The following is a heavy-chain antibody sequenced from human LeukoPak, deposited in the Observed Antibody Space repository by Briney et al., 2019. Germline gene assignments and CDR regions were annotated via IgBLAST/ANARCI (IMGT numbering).Heavy chain of an antibody. V-gene: IGHV3-48*01. D-gene: IGHD2-21*02. J-gene: IGHJ3*01. CDR1: GFTFGDYA. CDR3: AKDSYQGDWGLDAFDV. CDR2: ISSSSNTK. Sequence: GGSLRLSCTASGFTFGDYAMSWVRQAPGKGLEWVSFISSSSNTKYNADSVKGRFTISRDNAKNSLNLQMNSLRAEDTAVYYCAKDSYQGDWGLDAFDVWGQGTMVTVSS.